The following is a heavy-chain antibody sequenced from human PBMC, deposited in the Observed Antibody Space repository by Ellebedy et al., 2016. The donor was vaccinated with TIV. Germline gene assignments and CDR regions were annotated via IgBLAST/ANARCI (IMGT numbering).Heavy chain of an antibody. Sequence: AASVKVSCKASGYTFSNHDINWVRQATGQGLEWMGWINPNSGNTGYAQKFQGRVTITRNTSISTAYMELSSLRSEDTAVYYCARYRASSWLDYWGQGTLVTVSS. CDR1: GYTFSNHD. V-gene: IGHV1-8*03. CDR2: INPNSGNT. CDR3: ARYRASSWLDY. D-gene: IGHD6-13*01. J-gene: IGHJ4*02.